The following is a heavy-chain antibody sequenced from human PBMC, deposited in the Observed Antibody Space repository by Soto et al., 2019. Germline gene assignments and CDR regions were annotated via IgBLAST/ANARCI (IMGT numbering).Heavy chain of an antibody. J-gene: IGHJ3*02. CDR3: ARALYFYDSSGYYLDAFDI. Sequence: QVQLQESGPGLVKPSQTLSLTCTVSGGSISTGAYYWSWIRQPPGKGLEWIGYVYYSGSPYYSPSLKSRVAMSVDISENQSSLRLSSVTAADTAGYYCARALYFYDSSGYYLDAFDIRGQGTMVTVSS. CDR2: VYYSGSP. D-gene: IGHD3-22*01. CDR1: GGSISTGAYY. V-gene: IGHV4-30-4*01.